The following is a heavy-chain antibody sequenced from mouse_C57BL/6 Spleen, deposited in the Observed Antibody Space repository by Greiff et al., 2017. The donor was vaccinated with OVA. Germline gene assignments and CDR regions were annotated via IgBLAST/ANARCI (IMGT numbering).Heavy chain of an antibody. Sequence: QVQLQQPGAELVKPGASVKLSCKASGYTFTSYWMHWVKQRPGRGLEWIGRIDPNRGGTKYNEKFKSKATLTVDKPSSTAYMQLSSLTSEDSAVYYCAREDGYYAYFAYWGQGTLVTVSA. J-gene: IGHJ3*01. D-gene: IGHD2-3*01. V-gene: IGHV1-72*01. CDR2: IDPNRGGT. CDR3: AREDGYYAYFAY. CDR1: GYTFTSYW.